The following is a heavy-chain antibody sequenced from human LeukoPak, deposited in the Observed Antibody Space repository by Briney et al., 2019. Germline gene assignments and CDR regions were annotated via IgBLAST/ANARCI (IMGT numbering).Heavy chain of an antibody. Sequence: GGSLRLSCAASGRYWMHWVRQAPGKGLVWVSHINSDGSWTSYADSVKGRFAISKDNAKNTVYLQMSNLRVEDTAVYYCVSFYETYWGRGTLVTVSS. V-gene: IGHV3-74*01. CDR3: VSFYETY. D-gene: IGHD2/OR15-2a*01. J-gene: IGHJ4*02. CDR1: GRYW. CDR2: INSDGSWT.